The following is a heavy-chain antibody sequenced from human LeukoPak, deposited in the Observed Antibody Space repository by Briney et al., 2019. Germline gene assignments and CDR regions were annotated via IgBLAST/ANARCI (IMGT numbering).Heavy chain of an antibody. J-gene: IGHJ4*02. CDR2: IYYSGST. D-gene: IGHD6-13*01. CDR1: GGSISSGDYY. Sequence: SETLSLTCTVSGGSISSGDYYWSWIRQPPGKGLEWIGYIYYSGSTYYNPSLKSRVTISVDTSKNQFSLKLSSVTAADTAVYYCARSSLYSSSWYFDYWSQGTLVTVSS. V-gene: IGHV4-30-4*08. CDR3: ARSSLYSSSWYFDY.